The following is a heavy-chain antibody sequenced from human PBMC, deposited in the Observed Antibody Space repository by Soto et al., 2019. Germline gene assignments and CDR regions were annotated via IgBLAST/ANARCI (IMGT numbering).Heavy chain of an antibody. D-gene: IGHD4-17*01. CDR3: ARDLGGDYTYDY. CDR2: IYYSGST. J-gene: IGHJ4*02. CDR1: GGSISSYY. Sequence: PSETLSLTCTVSGGSISSYYWSWIRQPPGKGLEWIGYIYYSGSTNYNPSLKSRVTISVDTSKNQFSLKLSSVTAADTAVYYCARDLGGDYTYDYWGQGTLVTVSS. V-gene: IGHV4-59*01.